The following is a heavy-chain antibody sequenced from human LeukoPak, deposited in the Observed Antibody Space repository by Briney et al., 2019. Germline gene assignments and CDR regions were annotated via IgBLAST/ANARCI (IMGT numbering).Heavy chain of an antibody. Sequence: SVKVSCKASGGTFISYAISWVRQAPGQGLEWMGGIIPIFGTANYAQKFQGRVTITADESTSTAYMELSSLRSEDTAVYYCARDFDPADYGDYTPYGMDVWGQGTTVTVSS. J-gene: IGHJ6*02. CDR3: ARDFDPADYGDYTPYGMDV. D-gene: IGHD4-17*01. CDR1: GGTFISYA. CDR2: IIPIFGTA. V-gene: IGHV1-69*13.